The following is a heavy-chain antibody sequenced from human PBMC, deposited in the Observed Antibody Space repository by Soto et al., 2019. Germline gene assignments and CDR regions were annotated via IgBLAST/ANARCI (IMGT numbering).Heavy chain of an antibody. D-gene: IGHD3-10*01. Sequence: SVKVSCKASGGTFSSYAISWVRQAPGQGLEWMGGIIPIFGTANYAQKFQGRVTITAAESTSTAYMELSSLRSEDTAVYSCARGPVVRRVPTYYYGLDVWGQGTPVTVSS. CDR1: GGTFSSYA. CDR3: ARGPVVRRVPTYYYGLDV. J-gene: IGHJ6*02. CDR2: IIPIFGTA. V-gene: IGHV1-69*13.